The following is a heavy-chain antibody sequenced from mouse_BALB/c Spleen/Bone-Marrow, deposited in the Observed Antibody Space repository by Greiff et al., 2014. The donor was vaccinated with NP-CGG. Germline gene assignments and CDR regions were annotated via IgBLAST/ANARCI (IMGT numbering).Heavy chain of an antibody. CDR1: YTFTNYW. Sequence: QVQLQQSGAELVRPGTSVKMSCKAGYTFTNYWIGWVKQRPGHGLEGIGDIYPGGGYTNYNEKFKGKATLTSDTSSSTAFMQLSSVTSDVSAFYYCARGEDGLDYWGQGTSLTVSS. V-gene: IGHV1-63*02. J-gene: IGHJ2*02. CDR2: IYPGGGYT. CDR3: ARGEDGLDY. D-gene: IGHD2-3*01.